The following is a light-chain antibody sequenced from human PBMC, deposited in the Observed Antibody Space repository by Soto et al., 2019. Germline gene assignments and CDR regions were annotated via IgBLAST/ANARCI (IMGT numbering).Light chain of an antibody. Sequence: QSALAQPASVSGSPGQSITISCTGASGYVGTYSLVSWYQQHPGKAPKVVIYEGHKRPSGVPDRFSGSTSVNTASLTISGLQTDDEADYYCSLYVGATTYVFGTGIKLTVL. CDR2: EGH. CDR1: SGYVGTYSL. V-gene: IGLV2-23*01. J-gene: IGLJ1*01. CDR3: SLYVGATTYV.